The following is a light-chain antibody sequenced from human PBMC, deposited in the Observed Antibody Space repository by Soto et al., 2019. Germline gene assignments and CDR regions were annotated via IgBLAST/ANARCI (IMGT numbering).Light chain of an antibody. CDR3: QQYGSSPWT. J-gene: IGKJ1*01. V-gene: IGKV3-20*01. CDR2: GAS. CDR1: QSVSSSY. Sequence: EIVLTQSPGTLSWSPGERATLSCRASQSVSSSYLAWYQQKPGQAPRLLIYGASSRATGIPDRFSGSGSGTDFPLTISRLEPEDFAVYYSQQYGSSPWTFGQGTKVEIK.